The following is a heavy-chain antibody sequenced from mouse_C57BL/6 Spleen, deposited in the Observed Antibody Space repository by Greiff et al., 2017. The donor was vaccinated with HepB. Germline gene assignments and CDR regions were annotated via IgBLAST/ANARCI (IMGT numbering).Heavy chain of an antibody. CDR2: IDPSDSET. CDR3: ARDSSGYVLMGY. CDR1: GYTFTSYW. D-gene: IGHD3-2*02. J-gene: IGHJ4*01. V-gene: IGHV1-52*01. Sequence: QVQLQQPGAELVRPGSSVKLSCKASGYTFTSYWMHWVKQRPIQGLEWIGNIDPSDSETHYNQKFKDKATLTVDKSSSTAYMQLSSLTSEDSAVYYRARDSSGYVLMGYWGQGTSVTVSS.